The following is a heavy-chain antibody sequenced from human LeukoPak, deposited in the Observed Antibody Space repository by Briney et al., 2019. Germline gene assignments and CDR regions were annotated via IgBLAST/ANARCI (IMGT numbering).Heavy chain of an antibody. V-gene: IGHV4-59*02. D-gene: IGHD5-12*01. CDR3: ARGGFRPET. Sequence: ETLSLTCTVSGASVTTYYWSWVRQPPGKGLEYIGYIYYSGSTSYNPSLKSRVTMSVDTSKNQVSLSLNSVTAADTAVYYCARGGFRPETWGQGTLVTVSS. J-gene: IGHJ5*02. CDR2: IYYSGST. CDR1: GASVTTYY.